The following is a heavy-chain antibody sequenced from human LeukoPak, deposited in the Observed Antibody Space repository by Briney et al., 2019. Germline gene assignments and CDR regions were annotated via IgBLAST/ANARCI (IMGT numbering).Heavy chain of an antibody. Sequence: GGSLRLSCAASGFTFSSYWMHWVRQAPGKGLVWVSRINSDGSSTSYADSVKGRFNISRDNAKNTLYLQMNSLRAEDTAVYYCARAGYSSSWYGLWGQGTLVTVSS. V-gene: IGHV3-74*01. CDR2: INSDGSST. CDR1: GFTFSSYW. D-gene: IGHD6-13*01. J-gene: IGHJ5*02. CDR3: ARAGYSSSWYGL.